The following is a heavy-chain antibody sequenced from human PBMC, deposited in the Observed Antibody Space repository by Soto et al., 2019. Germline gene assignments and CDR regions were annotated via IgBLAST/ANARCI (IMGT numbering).Heavy chain of an antibody. J-gene: IGHJ4*02. V-gene: IGHV1-3*05. CDR2: ITAGNGNT. CDR3: ARSIVVVTALDY. D-gene: IGHD2-21*02. Sequence: QVQLVQSGAEEKKPGASVKVSCKASGYTFTSYAMHWVRQAPGQRLEWMGWITAGNGNTKYSQKFPGRVTITRDTSASTAYMELSSLRSEDTAVYYCARSIVVVTALDYWGPGSLVTVSS. CDR1: GYTFTSYA.